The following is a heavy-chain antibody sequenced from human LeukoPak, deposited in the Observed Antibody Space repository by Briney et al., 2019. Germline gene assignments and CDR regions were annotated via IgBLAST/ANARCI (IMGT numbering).Heavy chain of an antibody. J-gene: IGHJ3*01. CDR3: ARGVLGSYDSSGYYALGV. CDR2: INPSGGTT. V-gene: IGHV1-46*01. Sequence: VASVKVSCKASGYTFTSYYMHWVRQAPGQGLEWMGIINPSGGTTSYAQKFQGRVTMTRDTSTSTVYMELSSLKSEDTAAYYCARGVLGSYDSSGYYALGVWGQGTKVTVSS. CDR1: GYTFTSYY. D-gene: IGHD3-22*01.